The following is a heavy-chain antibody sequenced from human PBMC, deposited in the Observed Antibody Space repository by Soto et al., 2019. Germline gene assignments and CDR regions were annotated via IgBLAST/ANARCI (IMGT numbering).Heavy chain of an antibody. Sequence: GGSLRLSCAASGFTFSSYGMHWVRQAPGKGLEWVAVIWYDGSNKYYADSVKGRFTISRDNSKNTLYLQMNSLRAEDTAVYYCARDKRVLWFGKDPTGDYWGQGTLVTVSS. D-gene: IGHD3-10*01. CDR2: IWYDGSNK. V-gene: IGHV3-33*01. J-gene: IGHJ4*02. CDR3: ARDKRVLWFGKDPTGDY. CDR1: GFTFSSYG.